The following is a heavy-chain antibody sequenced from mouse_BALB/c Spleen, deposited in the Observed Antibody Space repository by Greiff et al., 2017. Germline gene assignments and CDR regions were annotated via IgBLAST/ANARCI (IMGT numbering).Heavy chain of an antibody. CDR2: ISTYSGNT. Sequence: VQRVESGPELVRPGVSVKISCKGSGYTFTDYAMHWVKQSHAKSIEWIGVISTYSGNTNYNQKFKGKATMTVDKSSSTAYMELARLTSEDSAIYYCARTIYYDYDGGFAYWGQGTLVTVSA. V-gene: IGHV1-67*01. CDR1: GYTFTDYA. CDR3: ARTIYYDYDGGFAY. D-gene: IGHD2-4*01. J-gene: IGHJ3*01.